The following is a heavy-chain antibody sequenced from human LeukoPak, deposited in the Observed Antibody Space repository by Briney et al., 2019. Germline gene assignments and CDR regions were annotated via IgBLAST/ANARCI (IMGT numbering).Heavy chain of an antibody. J-gene: IGHJ4*02. V-gene: IGHV3-23*01. CDR2: ISDSGGTT. D-gene: IGHD5-12*01. CDR3: AKDRHDSGYDGGCIFDY. Sequence: GGSLRLSCAASGFTFSTYAVSWVRQAPGKGLEWFSAISDSGGTTYYADSVKGRFTISRDNSKNTLYLQMNSLRAEDTAVYYCAKDRHDSGYDGGCIFDYWGQGTLVTVSS. CDR1: GFTFSTYA.